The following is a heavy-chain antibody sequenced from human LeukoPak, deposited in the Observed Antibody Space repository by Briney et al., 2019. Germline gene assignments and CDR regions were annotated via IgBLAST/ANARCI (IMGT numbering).Heavy chain of an antibody. CDR3: ARHDLYGGIADY. Sequence: GESLKISCTGSGYSFTSYWIGWVRQMPGKGLQWMGIIYPGDAAATYSASFQGQVTISADKSISTAYLQWSSLKASDTARYYCARHDLYGGIADYWGQGTLVTVSS. CDR2: IYPGDAAA. V-gene: IGHV5-51*01. CDR1: GYSFTSYW. J-gene: IGHJ4*02. D-gene: IGHD4-23*01.